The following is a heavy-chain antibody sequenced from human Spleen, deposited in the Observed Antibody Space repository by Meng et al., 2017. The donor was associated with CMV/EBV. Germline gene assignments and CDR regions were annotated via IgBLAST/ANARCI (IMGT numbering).Heavy chain of an antibody. Sequence: ASVKVSCKASGYTFTSYGIYWVRQARGQGLEWMGWISAYNGDTNYAQRFRGRVTMTTDTSTSTAYMGLRSLRSDDTAVYYFARVGSSLWFDLDYWGQGTLVTVSS. CDR3: ARVGSSLWFDLDY. CDR1: GYTFTSYG. J-gene: IGHJ4*02. CDR2: ISAYNGDT. D-gene: IGHD6-13*01. V-gene: IGHV1-18*01.